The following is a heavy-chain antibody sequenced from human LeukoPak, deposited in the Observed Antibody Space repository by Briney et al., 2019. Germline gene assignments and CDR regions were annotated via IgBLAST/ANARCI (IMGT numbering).Heavy chain of an antibody. CDR3: AKSRLRYFDWLFDY. D-gene: IGHD3-9*01. V-gene: IGHV3-23*01. CDR2: ISGSGGST. J-gene: IGHJ4*02. CDR1: GLTFSSCA. Sequence: GGSLRLSCAASGLTFSSCAMSWVRQAPGKGPEWVSAISGSGGSTYYADSVKGRFTISRDNSKNTLYLQMNSLRAEDTAVYYCAKSRLRYFDWLFDYWGQGTLVTVSS.